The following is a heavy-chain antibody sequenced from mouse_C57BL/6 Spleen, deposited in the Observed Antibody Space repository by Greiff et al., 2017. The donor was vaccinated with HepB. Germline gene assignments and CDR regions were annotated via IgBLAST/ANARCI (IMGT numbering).Heavy chain of an antibody. D-gene: IGHD1-1*01. V-gene: IGHV1-22*01. CDR1: GYTFTDYN. CDR2: INPNNGGT. J-gene: IGHJ3*01. CDR3: ARSGNYYGRSYPFAY. Sequence: EVQLQQSGPELVKPGASVKMSCKASGYTFTDYNMHWVKQSHGKSLEWIGYINPNNGGTSYNQKFKGKATLTVNKSSSTAYMELRSLTSEDSAVYYCARSGNYYGRSYPFAYWGQGTLVTVSA.